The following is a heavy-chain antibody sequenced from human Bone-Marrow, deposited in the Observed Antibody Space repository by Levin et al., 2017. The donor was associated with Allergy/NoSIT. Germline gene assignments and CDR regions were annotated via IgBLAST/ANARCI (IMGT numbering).Heavy chain of an antibody. J-gene: IGHJ4*02. V-gene: IGHV4-39*01. Sequence: LSQTLSLTCTVSGGSINTNSYYWGWIRQPPGKGLEWIGSIYYSGKTYYSPSLKSRVTLSVDTSKNQFSLKLTSATAADTAMYYCAIWLAAPGVFDYWGRGTLVTVSS. CDR3: AIWLAAPGVFDY. D-gene: IGHD6-13*01. CDR2: IYYSGKT. CDR1: GGSINTNSYY.